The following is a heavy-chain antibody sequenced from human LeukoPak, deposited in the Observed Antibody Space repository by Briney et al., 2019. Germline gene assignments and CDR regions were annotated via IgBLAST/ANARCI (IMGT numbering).Heavy chain of an antibody. J-gene: IGHJ4*02. CDR3: ARYGKSYYDNSGFLGY. Sequence: SETLSLTCTVSNGSISSRYWSWIRQPPGKGLEWIGYIFYSGSTNYNPSLKSRATISVDTSKNQFSLKLRSVTSADTAVYYCARYGKSYYDNSGFLGYWGQGTLVTVSS. CDR2: IFYSGST. D-gene: IGHD3-22*01. V-gene: IGHV4-59*11. CDR1: NGSISSRY.